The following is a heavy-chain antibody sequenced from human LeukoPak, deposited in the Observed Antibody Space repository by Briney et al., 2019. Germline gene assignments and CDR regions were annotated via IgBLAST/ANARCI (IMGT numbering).Heavy chain of an antibody. CDR3: ARVIGSYFDY. J-gene: IGHJ4*02. CDR1: GGSISSGSYY. Sequence: SQTLSLTCTVSGGSISSGSYYWSWIRQPAGKGLEWIGYIYYSGSTNYNPSLKSRVTISVDTSKNQFSLKLSSVTAADTAVYYCARVIGSYFDYWGQGTLVTVSS. CDR2: IYYSGST. D-gene: IGHD1-26*01. V-gene: IGHV4-61*10.